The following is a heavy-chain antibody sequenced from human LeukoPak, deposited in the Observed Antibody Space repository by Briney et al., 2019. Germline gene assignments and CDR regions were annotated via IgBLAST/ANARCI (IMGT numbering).Heavy chain of an antibody. CDR2: IYHSGST. J-gene: IGHJ2*01. CDR1: GGSISSGGYS. D-gene: IGHD3-9*01. CDR3: ARYYDILTGYDRHYWYFDL. Sequence: PSQTLSLTCAVSGGSISSGGYSWGWHRQPPGRGLEWIGYIYHSGSTYYNPSLKSRVTISVDRSKNQFSLKLSSVTAADTAVYYCARYYDILTGYDRHYWYFDLWGRGTLVTVSS. V-gene: IGHV4-30-2*01.